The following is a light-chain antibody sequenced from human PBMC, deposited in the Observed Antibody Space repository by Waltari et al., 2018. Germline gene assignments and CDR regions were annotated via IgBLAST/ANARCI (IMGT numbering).Light chain of an antibody. CDR1: SSDVGGYNY. CDR3: SSYTSSGIWV. J-gene: IGLJ3*02. Sequence: QSALTQPASVSGSPGQSITISCTGTSSDVGGYNYVSWYQHHPGKVPKLMIYDVNNRPSGVSNRFSGSKSGNTASLSISGLQAEDEAEYYCSSYTSSGIWVFGGGTKLTVL. CDR2: DVN. V-gene: IGLV2-14*03.